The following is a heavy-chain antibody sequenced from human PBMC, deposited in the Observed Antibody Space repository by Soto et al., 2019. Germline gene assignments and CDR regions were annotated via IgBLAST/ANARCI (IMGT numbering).Heavy chain of an antibody. CDR3: ARELLRYFGHPPPTSDY. D-gene: IGHD3-9*01. CDR1: GFTFSSDA. CDR2: ISYDGSNK. V-gene: IGHV3-30-3*01. J-gene: IGHJ4*02. Sequence: GGSLRLSGAASGFTFSSDAMHWVREAPGKALKLVPGISYDGSNKYYADSVKSRFTISRDNSKNTLYLQMNSLRAEDTAVYYCARELLRYFGHPPPTSDYWGRGTLVA.